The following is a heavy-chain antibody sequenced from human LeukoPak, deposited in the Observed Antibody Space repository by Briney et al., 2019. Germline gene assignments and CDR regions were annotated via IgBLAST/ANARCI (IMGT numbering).Heavy chain of an antibody. J-gene: IGHJ5*02. CDR2: ISAYNGNT. Sequence: AAVKVSCQASGYTFTSYGISWVRQAPGQGLEWMGWISAYNGNTNYAQKLQGGVTMTTDTSPSTAAIALRSLRAGRRHGYYCARGQGDWVNWCDPWGQGPLVTVSS. V-gene: IGHV1-18*01. CDR3: ARGQGDWVNWCDP. CDR1: GYTFTSYG. D-gene: IGHD2-21*01.